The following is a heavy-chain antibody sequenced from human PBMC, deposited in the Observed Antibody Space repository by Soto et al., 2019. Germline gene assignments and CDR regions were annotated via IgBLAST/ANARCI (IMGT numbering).Heavy chain of an antibody. D-gene: IGHD1-26*01. J-gene: IGHJ4*02. Sequence: GGSLRLSCAASGFTLRNFAMSWVRQAPGKGLEWVSSSSGGGGGTYYADSVKGRFTISRDNSKSTLYLQMNSLRAEDTAVYYCAKASTSNQLLPYYFDYWGQGALVTVSS. CDR2: SSGGGGGT. CDR3: AKASTSNQLLPYYFDY. CDR1: GFTLRNFA. V-gene: IGHV3-23*01.